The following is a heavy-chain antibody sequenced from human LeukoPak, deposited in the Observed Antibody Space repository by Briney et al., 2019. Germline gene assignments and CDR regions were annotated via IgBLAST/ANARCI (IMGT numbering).Heavy chain of an antibody. CDR2: ISSSSSYI. V-gene: IGHV3-21*01. Sequence: GGSLRLSCAVSGFTVSINYMAWVRQAPGKGLEWVSSISSSSSYIYYADSVKGRFTISRDNAKNSLYLQMNSLRAEDTAVYYCSGGVRDSSGYYPDYWGQGTLVTVSS. D-gene: IGHD3-22*01. J-gene: IGHJ4*02. CDR3: SGGVRDSSGYYPDY. CDR1: GFTVSINY.